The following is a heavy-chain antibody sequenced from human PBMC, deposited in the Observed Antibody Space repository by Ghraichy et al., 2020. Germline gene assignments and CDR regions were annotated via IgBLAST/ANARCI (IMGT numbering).Heavy chain of an antibody. Sequence: SETLSLTCTVSGGSISSSSYYWGWIHQPPGKGLEWIGSIYYSGSTYYNPSLKSRVTISVDTSKNQFSLKLSSVTAADTAVYYCARRRHDYGDYGAPTPIDYWGQGTLVTVSS. CDR2: IYYSGST. D-gene: IGHD4-17*01. CDR3: ARRRHDYGDYGAPTPIDY. J-gene: IGHJ4*02. CDR1: GGSISSSSYY. V-gene: IGHV4-39*01.